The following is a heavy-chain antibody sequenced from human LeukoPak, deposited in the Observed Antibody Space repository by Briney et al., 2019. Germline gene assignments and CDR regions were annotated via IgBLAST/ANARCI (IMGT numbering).Heavy chain of an antibody. CDR1: GFTFSSYA. CDR3: ARGADAFDI. CDR2: ISSSSSYI. V-gene: IGHV3-21*01. Sequence: GGSLRLSCAASGFTFSSYAISWVRQAPGKGLEWVSSISSSSSYIYYADSVKGRFTISRGNAKNSLYLQMNSLRAEDTAVYYCARGADAFDIWGQGTMVTVSS. J-gene: IGHJ3*02.